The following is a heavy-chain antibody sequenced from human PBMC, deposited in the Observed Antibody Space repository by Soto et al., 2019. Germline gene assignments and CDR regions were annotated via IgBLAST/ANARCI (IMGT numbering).Heavy chain of an antibody. CDR3: ARGIPGGMDV. J-gene: IGHJ6*02. V-gene: IGHV1-69*02. CDR2: IIPILGIA. CDR1: GGTFSSYT. Sequence: QVQLVQSGAEVKKPGSSVKVSCKASGGTFSSYTISWVRQALGQGLEWMGRIIPILGIANYAQKFQGRVTITADKSTSTAYMELSSLRSEDTAVYYCARGIPGGMDVWGQGTTVTVSS.